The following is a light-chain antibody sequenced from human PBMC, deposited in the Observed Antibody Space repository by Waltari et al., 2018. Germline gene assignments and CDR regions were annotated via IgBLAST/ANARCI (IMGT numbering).Light chain of an antibody. Sequence: SSELTQPPSVSVSPGQTATIACSADALAKQFVYWYQQKPGQAPVLVMFRDTERPSGFPERFFGSGSGTTVTLTISGVQAEDEADYYCQSADNTGDYVLFGGGTKLTVL. CDR2: RDT. CDR3: QSADNTGDYVL. CDR1: ALAKQF. J-gene: IGLJ3*02. V-gene: IGLV3-25*03.